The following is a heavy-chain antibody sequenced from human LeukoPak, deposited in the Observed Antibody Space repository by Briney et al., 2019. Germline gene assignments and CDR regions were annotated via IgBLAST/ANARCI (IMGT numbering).Heavy chain of an antibody. D-gene: IGHD3-10*01. CDR2: ISYDGSNK. CDR3: ARTYYYGSGSYYPPDY. CDR1: GFTFSSYA. V-gene: IGHV3-30*01. J-gene: IGHJ4*02. Sequence: GGSLRLSCAASGFTFSSYAMHWVRQAPGKGLEWVAVISYDGSNKYYADSVKGRFTISRDNSKNTLYLQMNSLRAEDTAVYYCARTYYYGSGSYYPPDYWGQGTLVTVSS.